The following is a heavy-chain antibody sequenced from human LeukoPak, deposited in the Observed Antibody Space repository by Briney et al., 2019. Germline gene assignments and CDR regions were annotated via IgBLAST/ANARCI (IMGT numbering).Heavy chain of an antibody. Sequence: PSETLSLTCSVSGGLITTSIHYWAWSRQPPGKGVERIASIYYNGITYYNASLESRVTMSVDTSTNQFSLRLRSVSAADTSVYYCARQPTVKRGAVASNFDYWGRGTLVTVSS. D-gene: IGHD6-19*01. CDR3: ARQPTVKRGAVASNFDY. J-gene: IGHJ4*02. V-gene: IGHV4-39*01. CDR2: IYYNGIT. CDR1: GGLITTSIHY.